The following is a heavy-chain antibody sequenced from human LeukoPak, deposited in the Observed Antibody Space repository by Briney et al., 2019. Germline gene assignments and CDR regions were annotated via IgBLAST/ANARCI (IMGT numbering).Heavy chain of an antibody. CDR2: IYYSGST. V-gene: IGHV4-39*07. Sequence: PSETLSLTCTVSGGSIGSSSYYWGWIRQPPGKGLEWIGSIYYSGSTYYNPSLKSRVTISVDTSKNQFSLKLSSVTAADTAVYYCARVRLPVLRFVGQSRGGYYFDYWGQGTLVTVSS. CDR1: GGSIGSSSYY. CDR3: ARVRLPVLRFVGQSRGGYYFDY. D-gene: IGHD1-26*01. J-gene: IGHJ4*02.